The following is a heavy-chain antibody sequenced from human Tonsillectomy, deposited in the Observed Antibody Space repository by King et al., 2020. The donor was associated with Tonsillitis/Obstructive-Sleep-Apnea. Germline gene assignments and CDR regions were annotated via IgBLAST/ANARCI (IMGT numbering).Heavy chain of an antibody. CDR1: GFTFSYAW. Sequence: VQLVESGGGLVKPGGSLRLSCAASGFTFSYAWMNWVRQAPGKGLEWVGRIKSKTDGGTTDYAAPVKGRFTISRDDSKKTLYLQMNSLKTEDTAVYYCTASPLGSGWGFYDSSGWVPGNYGMDVWGQGTTVTVSS. CDR3: TASPLGSGWGFYDSSGWVPGNYGMDV. D-gene: IGHD3-22*01. J-gene: IGHJ6*02. V-gene: IGHV3-15*07. CDR2: IKSKTDGGTT.